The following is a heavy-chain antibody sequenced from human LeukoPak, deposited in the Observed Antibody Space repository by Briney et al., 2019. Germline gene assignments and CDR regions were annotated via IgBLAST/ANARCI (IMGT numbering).Heavy chain of an antibody. CDR3: ARSYYYDSSVDY. V-gene: IGHV1-2*02. D-gene: IGHD3-22*01. Sequence: AASVNASCEASGYTFTDYNMHWVRQAPGQGLEWMGWINPKSGVTNYAQKFQGRVTMTRDTSISTAYMELSRLRSDDTAVYYCARSYYYDSSVDYWGQGTLVTVSS. CDR1: GYTFTDYN. CDR2: INPKSGVT. J-gene: IGHJ4*02.